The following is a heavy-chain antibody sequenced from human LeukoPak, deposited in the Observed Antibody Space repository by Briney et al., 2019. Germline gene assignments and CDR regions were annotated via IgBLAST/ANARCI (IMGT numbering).Heavy chain of an antibody. V-gene: IGHV3-30*18. CDR1: GFTFSSYG. D-gene: IGHD1-1*01. CDR3: AKFSRAGTTFGWFDP. Sequence: PRRSLRLSCAASGFTFSSYGMHWVRQAPGKGLEWVAVISYDGSNKYYADSVKGRFTISRDNSKNTPYLQMNSLRAEDTAVYYCAKFSRAGTTFGWFDPWGQGTLVTVSS. J-gene: IGHJ5*02. CDR2: ISYDGSNK.